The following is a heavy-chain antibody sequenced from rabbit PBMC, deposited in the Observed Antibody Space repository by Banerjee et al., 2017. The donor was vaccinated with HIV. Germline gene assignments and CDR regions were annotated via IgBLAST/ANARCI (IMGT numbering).Heavy chain of an antibody. D-gene: IGHD8-1*01. Sequence: ELVESGGGLVQPGESLKLSCKASGIDFSGYGLSWVRQAPGKGLEWIGYIDPDYGSTDYASWVNGRFTISLDNAQNTVFLQMTSLTIADTATYFCARVLDGVAGSGYAEPLNLWGQGTLVTVS. CDR3: ARVLDGVAGSGYAEPLNL. CDR1: GIDFSGYG. CDR2: IDPDYGST. J-gene: IGHJ4*01. V-gene: IGHV1S47*01.